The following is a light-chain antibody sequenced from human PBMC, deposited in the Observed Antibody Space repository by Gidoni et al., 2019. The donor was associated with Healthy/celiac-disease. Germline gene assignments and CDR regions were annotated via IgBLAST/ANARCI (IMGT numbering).Light chain of an antibody. Sequence: IVLTQSPGTLSLSPGERATLSCRASQSVSSSYLAWYQQKPGQAPRLLIYGASSRATGIPDRFSGSGSGTDFTHTISRLEPEDFAVYYCQQYGSSPLWTFXQXTKVEIK. J-gene: IGKJ1*01. V-gene: IGKV3-20*01. CDR1: QSVSSSY. CDR2: GAS. CDR3: QQYGSSPLWT.